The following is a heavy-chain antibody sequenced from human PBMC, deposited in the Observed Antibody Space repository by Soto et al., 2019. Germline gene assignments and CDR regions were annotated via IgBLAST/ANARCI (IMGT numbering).Heavy chain of an antibody. D-gene: IGHD1-7*01. Sequence: ASVKVSCKASGGTFSSYAISWVRQAPGQGLEWMGGIIPIFGTANYAQKFQGRVTITADESTSTAYMELSSLRSEDTAVYYCARLATTGTTGDTLDYWGQGTPVTVSS. CDR3: ARLATTGTTGDTLDY. CDR1: GGTFSSYA. V-gene: IGHV1-69*13. CDR2: IIPIFGTA. J-gene: IGHJ4*02.